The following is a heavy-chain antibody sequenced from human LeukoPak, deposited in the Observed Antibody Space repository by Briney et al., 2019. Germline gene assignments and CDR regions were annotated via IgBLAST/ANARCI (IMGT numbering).Heavy chain of an antibody. CDR3: ARDGLAAATLHWCFDL. CDR1: GFTFSSYS. D-gene: IGHD2-15*01. Sequence: GGSLRLSCAASGFTFSSYSMNWVRQAQGKGLEWVSSISSSSSYIYYADSVKGRFTISRDNARNSLYLQMNSLRAEDTAVYYCARDGLAAATLHWCFDLWGRGTLVTVSS. V-gene: IGHV3-21*01. CDR2: ISSSSSYI. J-gene: IGHJ2*01.